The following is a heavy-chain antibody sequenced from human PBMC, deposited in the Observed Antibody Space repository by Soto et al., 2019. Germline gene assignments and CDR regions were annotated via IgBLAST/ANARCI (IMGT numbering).Heavy chain of an antibody. CDR3: TTVVHYYDSSGYYQVFDY. Sequence: GGSLRLSCASSGFTFSNAWMNLVRQAPGKGLEWVGRIKSKTDGGTTDYAAPVKGRFTISRDDSKNTLYLQMNSLKTEDTAVYYCTTVVHYYDSSGYYQVFDYWGQGTLVTVSS. J-gene: IGHJ4*02. CDR1: GFTFSNAW. CDR2: IKSKTDGGTT. D-gene: IGHD3-22*01. V-gene: IGHV3-15*07.